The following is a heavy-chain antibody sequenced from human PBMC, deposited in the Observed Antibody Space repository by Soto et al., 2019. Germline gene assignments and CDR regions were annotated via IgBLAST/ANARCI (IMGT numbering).Heavy chain of an antibody. D-gene: IGHD3-9*01. V-gene: IGHV5-51*01. CDR1: GYSFTSYW. J-gene: IGHJ4*02. CDR2: IYPGDSDT. CDR3: ARLTRTLRAEGYFDPPNY. Sequence: PGESLKISCKGSGYSFTSYWIGWVRQMPGKGLEWMGIIYPGDSDTRYSPSFEGQVTISADKSLTTAYLQWSRLKASDTATYYCARLTRTLRAEGYFDPPNYWGQGTLVTVSS.